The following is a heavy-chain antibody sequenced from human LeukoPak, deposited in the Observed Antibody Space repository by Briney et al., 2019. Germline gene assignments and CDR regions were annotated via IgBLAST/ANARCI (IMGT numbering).Heavy chain of an antibody. Sequence: ASVKVSCKASGYTFTSYGISWVRQAPGQGLEWMGWISAYNGNTNYAQKLQGRVTMTTDTSTSTAYMELRSLRSDDTAVYYCASLNGGSGSGWFDPWGQGTLVTVSS. CDR1: GYTFTSYG. D-gene: IGHD3-10*01. CDR3: ASLNGGSGSGWFDP. CDR2: ISAYNGNT. V-gene: IGHV1-18*01. J-gene: IGHJ5*02.